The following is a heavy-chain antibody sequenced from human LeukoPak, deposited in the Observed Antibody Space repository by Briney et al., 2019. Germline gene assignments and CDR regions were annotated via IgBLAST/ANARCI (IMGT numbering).Heavy chain of an antibody. Sequence: GGPLRLSCAASGFTLNRYAVQWVRQAPGKGLEWMAITAYDGSNKYYADSVRGRFTISRDNSKNTLYLEMNSLRGEDTAVYFCARVRDQWLTHGAFDIWGQGTMVTVSS. J-gene: IGHJ3*02. CDR1: GFTLNRYA. CDR2: TAYDGSNK. V-gene: IGHV3-30*04. CDR3: ARVRDQWLTHGAFDI. D-gene: IGHD6-19*01.